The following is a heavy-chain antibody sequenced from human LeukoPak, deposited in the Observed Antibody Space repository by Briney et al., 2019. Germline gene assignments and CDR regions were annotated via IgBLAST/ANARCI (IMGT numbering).Heavy chain of an antibody. V-gene: IGHV3-21*01. D-gene: IGHD4-17*01. Sequence: GGSLRLSCAASGFTFSSYSMNWVRKAPGKRLEWVSSISSSSSYIYYADSVKGRFTISRDNAKNSLYVQMNSLRAEDTAVYYCVRDMTTATTCYLQHWGQGTLVTVSS. J-gene: IGHJ1*01. CDR3: VRDMTTATTCYLQH. CDR2: ISSSSSYI. CDR1: GFTFSSYS.